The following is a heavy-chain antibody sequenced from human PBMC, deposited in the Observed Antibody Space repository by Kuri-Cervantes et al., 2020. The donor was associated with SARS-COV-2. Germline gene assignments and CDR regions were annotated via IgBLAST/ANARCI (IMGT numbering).Heavy chain of an antibody. V-gene: IGHV3-30-3*01. CDR2: ISYDGSNK. Sequence: LSLTSAASGFTFSSYATHWVRQAPGKGLEWVAVISYDGSNKYYADSVKCRFTISRDNSKNTLYLQMNSLRAEDTAVYYCARDPRNLAIFGVVIKGYYYYGMDVWGQGTTVTVSS. D-gene: IGHD3-3*01. CDR1: GFTFSSYA. J-gene: IGHJ6*02. CDR3: ARDPRNLAIFGVVIKGYYYYGMDV.